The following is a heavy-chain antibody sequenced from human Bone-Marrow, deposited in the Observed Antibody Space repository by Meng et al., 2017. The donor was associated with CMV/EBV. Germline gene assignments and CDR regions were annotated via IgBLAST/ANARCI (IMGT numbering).Heavy chain of an antibody. CDR2: IKQDGSEK. D-gene: IGHD3-3*01. Sequence: GESLKISCAAPGFTFSSYWMSWVRQAPGKGLEWVANIKQDGSEKYYVDSVKGRFTISRDNAKNSLYLQMNSLRAEDTAVYYCAREMRFLEWLSDRMNYYYYGMDVWGQGTTVTVSS. CDR3: AREMRFLEWLSDRMNYYYYGMDV. V-gene: IGHV3-7*01. CDR1: GFTFSSYW. J-gene: IGHJ6*02.